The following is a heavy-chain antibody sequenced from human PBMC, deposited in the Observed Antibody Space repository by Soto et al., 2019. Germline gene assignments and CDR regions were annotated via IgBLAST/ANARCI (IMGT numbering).Heavy chain of an antibody. CDR1: GFTFSSYG. Sequence: GSLRLSCAASGFTFSSYGMHWVRQAPGKGLEWVAVISYDGSNKYYADSVKGRFTISRDNSKNTLYLQMNSLRAEDTAVYYCAKGPVDTAMTGGFVNYYMDVWGKGT. D-gene: IGHD5-18*01. J-gene: IGHJ6*03. CDR2: ISYDGSNK. V-gene: IGHV3-30*18. CDR3: AKGPVDTAMTGGFVNYYMDV.